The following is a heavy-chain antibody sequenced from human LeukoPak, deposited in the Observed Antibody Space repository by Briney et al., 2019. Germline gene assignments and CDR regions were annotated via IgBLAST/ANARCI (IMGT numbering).Heavy chain of an antibody. CDR1: GFTFSSYG. CDR2: IWYDGSNK. CDR3: AKDAVEYLYYFDY. D-gene: IGHD5-24*01. V-gene: IGHV3-33*06. Sequence: PGGSLRRSCAASGFTFSSYGMHWVRQAPGKGLEWVAVIWYDGSNKYYADSVKGRFTISRDNSKNTLYLQMNSLRAEDTAVYYCAKDAVEYLYYFDYWGQGTLVTVSS. J-gene: IGHJ4*02.